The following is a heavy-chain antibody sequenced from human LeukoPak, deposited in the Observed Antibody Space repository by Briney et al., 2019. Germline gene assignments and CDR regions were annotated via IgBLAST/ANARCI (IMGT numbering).Heavy chain of an antibody. V-gene: IGHV1-46*01. J-gene: IGHJ4*02. D-gene: IGHD1-26*01. CDR1: GYTFTSYY. CDR2: INPSGGST. CDR3: ARDRNSGSYQRGYFDY. Sequence: ASVKVSCKASGYTFTSYYMHWVRQAPGQGLEWMGIINPSGGSTSYAQKFQGRVTMTRDMPTSTVYMELSSLRSEDTAVYYCARDRNSGSYQRGYFDYWGQGTLVTVSS.